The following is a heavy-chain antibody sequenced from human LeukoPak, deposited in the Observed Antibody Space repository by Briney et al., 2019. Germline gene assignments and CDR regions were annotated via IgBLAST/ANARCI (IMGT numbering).Heavy chain of an antibody. V-gene: IGHV3-74*03. Sequence: PGGCLRLSCAASGFTFSHNWTHWVRHAPGEVLRWVSRINPDGSDPTYADPVKGRFTISRDNAKNTLYLQMNSLRAEDSAVYFCAGLPAPGWGQGTLVTVSS. CDR3: AGLPAPG. CDR1: GFTFSHNW. D-gene: IGHD3-16*01. J-gene: IGHJ4*02. CDR2: INPDGSDP.